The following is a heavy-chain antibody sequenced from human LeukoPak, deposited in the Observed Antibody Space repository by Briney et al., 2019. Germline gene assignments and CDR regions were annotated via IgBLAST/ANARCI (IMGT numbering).Heavy chain of an antibody. D-gene: IGHD3-10*01. V-gene: IGHV3-23*01. J-gene: IGHJ4*02. CDR1: GFTFSSYA. Sequence: PGGSLRLSCAASGFTFSSYAMSWVRQAPGKGLEWVSLISGSGGSTYYADSVKGRFTIYRDNSKNQLYLQMNSLRAEDTAMYYCARDGSYYGPDYWGQGALVTVSS. CDR2: ISGSGGST. CDR3: ARDGSYYGPDY.